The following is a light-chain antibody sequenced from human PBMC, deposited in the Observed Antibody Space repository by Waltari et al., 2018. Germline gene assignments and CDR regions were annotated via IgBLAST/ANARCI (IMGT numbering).Light chain of an antibody. CDR2: ETG. V-gene: IGLV1-51*02. Sequence: QSVLTQPPSVSAAPGQKVTISCSGRTSNIGNNYVSWYQQLPGAAPKVFINETGKRPSGIPDRCSGSKSGTSASLGITGLQTGDEAAYYCGTWDNNLSALVFGGGTKLTVL. CDR1: TSNIGNNY. CDR3: GTWDNNLSALV. J-gene: IGLJ2*01.